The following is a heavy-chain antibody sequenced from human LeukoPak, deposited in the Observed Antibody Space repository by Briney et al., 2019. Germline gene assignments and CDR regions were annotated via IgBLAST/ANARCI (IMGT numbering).Heavy chain of an antibody. J-gene: IGHJ4*02. Sequence: PSETLSLTCAVYGGSLSGYYWSWIRQPPGKGLEWTGEINHSGSTNYNPSLKSRVTISVDTSKNQFSLKLSSVTAADTAVYYCARPRGTVTTYFDYWGQGTLVTVSS. CDR1: GGSLSGYY. CDR2: INHSGST. CDR3: ARPRGTVTTYFDY. D-gene: IGHD4-17*01. V-gene: IGHV4-34*01.